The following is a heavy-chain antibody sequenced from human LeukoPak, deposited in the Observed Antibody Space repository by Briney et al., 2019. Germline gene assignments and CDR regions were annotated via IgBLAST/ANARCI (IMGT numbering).Heavy chain of an antibody. CDR1: GGSISSSGYY. J-gene: IGHJ4*02. Sequence: SETLSLTCTVSGGSISSSGYYWGWIRQPPGKGLEWIGSIYYSGSTYYNPSLKSRVTISVDTSKNQFSLKLSSVTAADTAVYYCASRIAVAGTEGYFDYWGQGTLVTVSS. CDR3: ASRIAVAGTEGYFDY. D-gene: IGHD6-19*01. CDR2: IYYSGST. V-gene: IGHV4-39*01.